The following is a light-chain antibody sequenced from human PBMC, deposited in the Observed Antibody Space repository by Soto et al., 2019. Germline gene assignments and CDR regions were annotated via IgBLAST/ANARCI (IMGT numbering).Light chain of an antibody. Sequence: EIVLTQSPGTLSLSPEERATLSCRASQSVSSSYLAWYQQKPGQAPRLLIYGASSRATGIPDGFSGSGSGTDFTLTISRLEPEDFAVYYCQQFGTSPWTFGQGTKVEIK. CDR3: QQFGTSPWT. CDR2: GAS. CDR1: QSVSSSY. J-gene: IGKJ1*01. V-gene: IGKV3-20*01.